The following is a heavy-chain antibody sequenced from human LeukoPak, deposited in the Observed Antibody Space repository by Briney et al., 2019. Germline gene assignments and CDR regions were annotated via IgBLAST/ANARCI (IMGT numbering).Heavy chain of an antibody. CDR1: GGSVNSGSYY. Sequence: PSETLSLTCTVSGGSVNSGSYYWNWIRQPPGKGLEWIGYIYYSGSTNYNPSLKSRVTISVDTSKNQFSLKLSSVTAADTTVYYCARSDQWLGDFDYWGQGTLVTVSS. CDR3: ARSDQWLGDFDY. J-gene: IGHJ4*02. V-gene: IGHV4-61*01. D-gene: IGHD6-19*01. CDR2: IYYSGST.